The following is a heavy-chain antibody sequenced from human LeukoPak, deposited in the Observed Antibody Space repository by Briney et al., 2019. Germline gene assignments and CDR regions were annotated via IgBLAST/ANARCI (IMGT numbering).Heavy chain of an antibody. J-gene: IGHJ6*02. CDR3: VKHSDRWHYSMDV. V-gene: IGHV4-59*08. D-gene: IGHD1-26*01. CDR2: IHESGST. Sequence: SETLSLTCTVSGDSIKYYWSWFRQPPGKGLEWIAQIHESGSTAYNPSLKSRVTISRDTSKNQISLQLSSVTAADTAVYYCVKHSDRWHYSMDVWGQGTTVTVSS. CDR1: GDSIKYY.